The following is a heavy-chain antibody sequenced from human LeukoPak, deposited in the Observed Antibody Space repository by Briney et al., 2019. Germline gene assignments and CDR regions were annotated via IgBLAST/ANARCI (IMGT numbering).Heavy chain of an antibody. J-gene: IGHJ3*02. CDR2: ISSSGST. Sequence: SETLSLTCTVSGDSISSGDYYWSWIRQPAGKGLEWIGRISSSGSTNYNPSLKSRVTISVDTSKNQFSLKLSSVTAADTSVYFCARGPYSYDSSGAFDIWGQGTMVTVSS. V-gene: IGHV4-61*02. CDR3: ARGPYSYDSSGAFDI. D-gene: IGHD3-22*01. CDR1: GDSISSGDYY.